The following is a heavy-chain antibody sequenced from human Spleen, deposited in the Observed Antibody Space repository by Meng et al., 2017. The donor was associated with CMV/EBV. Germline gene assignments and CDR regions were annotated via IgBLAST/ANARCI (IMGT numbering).Heavy chain of an antibody. Sequence: GESLKISCAASGFTFSSFAIHWVRQAPGKGLEWVALISYDGGDKYYADSVKGRFTISRDNSNNTLYLQMNSLRGDDTAVYYCARRIIAAAGNQEVDVWGQGTTVTVSS. CDR2: ISYDGGDK. CDR3: ARRIIAAAGNQEVDV. D-gene: IGHD6-13*01. J-gene: IGHJ6*02. CDR1: GFTFSSFA. V-gene: IGHV3-30-3*01.